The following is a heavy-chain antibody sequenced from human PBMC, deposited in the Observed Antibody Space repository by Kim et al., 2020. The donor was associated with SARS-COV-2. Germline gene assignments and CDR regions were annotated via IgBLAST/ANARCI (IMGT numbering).Heavy chain of an antibody. CDR2: EK. Sequence: EKYSVDSVKGRFSISSDNAKNSLYLQMNSLRAEDTAVYYCAIMLHNYAFDSWGQGTLVTVSS. V-gene: IGHV3-7*03. D-gene: IGHD4-4*01. J-gene: IGHJ4*02. CDR3: AIMLHNYAFDS.